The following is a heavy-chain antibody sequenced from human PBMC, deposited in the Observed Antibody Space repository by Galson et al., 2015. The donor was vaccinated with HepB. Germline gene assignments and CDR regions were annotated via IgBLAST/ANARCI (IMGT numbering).Heavy chain of an antibody. CDR1: GGTFSNHA. CDR2: IIPIFGTA. Sequence: SVTVSCKAFGGTFSNHAINWVRQAPGQGLEWMGGIIPIFGTANYAQKFQGRVTITADISTSTAYMELSSLRSEDTAVYYCARRSSDCGGDCYSGARFDYWGQGTLVTVSS. V-gene: IGHV1-69*06. CDR3: ARRSSDCGGDCYSGARFDY. D-gene: IGHD2-21*02. J-gene: IGHJ4*02.